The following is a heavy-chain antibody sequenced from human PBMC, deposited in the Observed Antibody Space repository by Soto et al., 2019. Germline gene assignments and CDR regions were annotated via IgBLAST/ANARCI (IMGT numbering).Heavy chain of an antibody. CDR1: GFTFSSYA. D-gene: IGHD3-3*01. Sequence: GGSLRLSCAASGFTFSSYAMSWVRQAPGKGLEWVSAIGGSGGSTYYADSVKGRFTISRDNSKNTLYLQMNSLRAEDTAVYYCAKDLGTIFGVVITPVDVWGQGTTVIVSS. V-gene: IGHV3-23*01. CDR3: AKDLGTIFGVVITPVDV. CDR2: IGGSGGST. J-gene: IGHJ6*02.